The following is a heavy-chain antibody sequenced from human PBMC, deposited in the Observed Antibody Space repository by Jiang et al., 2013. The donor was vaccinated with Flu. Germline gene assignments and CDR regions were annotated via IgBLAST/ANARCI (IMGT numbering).Heavy chain of an antibody. V-gene: IGHV1-3*01. CDR3: ARGTYSSGWYIDAFDI. CDR1: GYTFTSYA. J-gene: IGHJ3*02. CDR2: INAGNGNT. D-gene: IGHD6-19*01. Sequence: SGAEVKKPGASVKVSCKASGYTFTSYAMHWVRQAPGQRLEWMGWINAGNGNTKYSQKFQGRVTITRDTSASTAYMELSSLRSEDTAVYYCARGTYSSGWYIDAFDIWAKGQWSPSLQ.